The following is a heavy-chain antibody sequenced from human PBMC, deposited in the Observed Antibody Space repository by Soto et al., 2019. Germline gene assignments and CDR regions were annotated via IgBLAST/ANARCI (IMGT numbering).Heavy chain of an antibody. CDR3: AKDKDWSGVYGMDV. CDR1: GFTFSSYA. V-gene: IGHV3-23*01. D-gene: IGHD3-3*01. CDR2: INGGSTT. Sequence: GGSLRLSCAASGFTFSSYAMSWVRQAPGKGLEWITSINGGSTTYYADSVKGRFTISRDNSKNTLYLQMNSLRAEDTAVYYCAKDKDWSGVYGMDVWGQGPTVTV. J-gene: IGHJ6*02.